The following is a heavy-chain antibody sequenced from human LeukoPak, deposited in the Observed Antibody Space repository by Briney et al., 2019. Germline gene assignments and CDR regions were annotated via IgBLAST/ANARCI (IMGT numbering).Heavy chain of an antibody. CDR3: ARVPMPYYYYYMDV. J-gene: IGHJ6*03. V-gene: IGHV4-61*02. D-gene: IGHD2-2*01. Sequence: SQTLSLTCTVCGGSISSGSYYWSWIRQPAGKGLEWIGRIYTSGSTNYNPSLKSRVTISVDTSKNQFSLKRSSVTAADTAVYYCARVPMPYYYYYMDVWGKGTTVTVSS. CDR2: IYTSGST. CDR1: GGSISSGSYY.